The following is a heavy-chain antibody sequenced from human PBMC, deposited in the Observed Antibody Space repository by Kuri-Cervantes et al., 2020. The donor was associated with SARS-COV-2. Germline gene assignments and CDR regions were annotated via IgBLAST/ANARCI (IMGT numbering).Heavy chain of an antibody. CDR1: SGSSSDYY. Sequence: GSLRPAGPGYSGSSSDYYWSGIRQLPGKGLEWIGEIKHGGSTNYNPTLKSPVTISVDTSKNQFSLKLSSVTAPDTAVYYCARGSDIVVVTGATYIWFDPWGQGTLVTVSS. CDR3: ARGSDIVVVTGATYIWFDP. V-gene: IGHV4-34*01. D-gene: IGHD2-2*01. J-gene: IGHJ5*02. CDR2: IKHGGST.